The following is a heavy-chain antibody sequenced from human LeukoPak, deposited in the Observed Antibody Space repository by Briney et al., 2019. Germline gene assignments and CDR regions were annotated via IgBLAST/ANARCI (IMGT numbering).Heavy chain of an antibody. CDR3: ARDVRGVDAFDI. CDR2: ISYDGSNK. D-gene: IGHD2-8*01. Sequence: GGSLRLSCAASGFTFSSYAMHWVRQAPGKGLEWVAVISYDGSNKYYADSVKGRFTISRDNSKNTLYLQMNSLRAEDTAVYYCARDVRGVDAFDIWGQGTMVTVSS. V-gene: IGHV3-30*04. CDR1: GFTFSSYA. J-gene: IGHJ3*02.